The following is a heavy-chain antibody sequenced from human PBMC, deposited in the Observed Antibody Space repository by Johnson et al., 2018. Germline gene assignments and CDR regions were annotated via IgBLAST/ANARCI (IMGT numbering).Heavy chain of an antibody. CDR2: IIPIFGTS. Sequence: QVQLVQSGAEVKNPGSSVKVSCRASGVSISSYAVTWVRQAPGQGLEWMGSIIPIFGTSDYAQKFQGRITIAADESTSTAYMELRSLRSEDTAVYFCARDRGTAGTDYWGQGTLVTVSS. D-gene: IGHD3-10*01. V-gene: IGHV1-69*15. J-gene: IGHJ4*02. CDR1: GVSISSYA. CDR3: ARDRGTAGTDY.